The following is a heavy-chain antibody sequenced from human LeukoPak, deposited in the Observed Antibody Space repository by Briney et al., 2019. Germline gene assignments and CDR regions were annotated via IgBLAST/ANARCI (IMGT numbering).Heavy chain of an antibody. CDR1: GFTFSSYA. CDR2: ISGSGGST. V-gene: IGHV3-23*01. CDR3: AKDRLLDPDVAGTSDY. D-gene: IGHD6-19*01. J-gene: IGHJ4*02. Sequence: PGGSLRLSYAASGFTFSSYAISWVRQAPGEGLEWVSAISGSGGSTYYADSVKGRFTISRDNSKNTLYLQMNSLRAEDTAVYYCAKDRLLDPDVAGTSDYWGQGTLVTVSS.